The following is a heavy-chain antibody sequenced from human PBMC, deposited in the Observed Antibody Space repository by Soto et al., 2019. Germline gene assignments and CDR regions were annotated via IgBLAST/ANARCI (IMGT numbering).Heavy chain of an antibody. D-gene: IGHD3-10*01. CDR3: ARRLARGVIGWFDP. J-gene: IGHJ5*02. CDR1: GGSISSGTYY. CDR2: LYYTGRT. V-gene: IGHV4-39*02. Sequence: PSETLSLTCTVSGGSISSGTYYWGWIRQPPGKGLEWIGSLYYTGRTYYSPSLKSRVTISVDTPKNHFSLNLTSVTAADTAVYYCARRLARGVIGWFDPWGQGTLVTVYS.